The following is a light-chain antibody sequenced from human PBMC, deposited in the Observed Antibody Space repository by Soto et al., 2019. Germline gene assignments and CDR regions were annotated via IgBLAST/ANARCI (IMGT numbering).Light chain of an antibody. J-gene: IGKJ1*01. CDR1: QSVPSKY. CDR2: GAS. Sequence: IVLTQSPGTLSLSPGERATPSCRASQSVPSKYLAWYQQNPGQAPRLLIYGASNRATGIPDKFSGSGSGTDFTLTISRLEPEDFAVYYCQQYGTSPRTFGQGTKVDIK. V-gene: IGKV3-20*01. CDR3: QQYGTSPRT.